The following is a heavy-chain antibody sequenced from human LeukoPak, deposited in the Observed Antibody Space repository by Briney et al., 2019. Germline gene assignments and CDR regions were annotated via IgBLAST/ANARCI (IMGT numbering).Heavy chain of an antibody. CDR1: GFTFINYA. V-gene: IGHV3-23*01. CDR2: VSGPGTTT. D-gene: IGHD3-22*01. CDR3: ATRRSGNYFATFDY. J-gene: IGHJ4*02. Sequence: GGSLRLSCEASGFTFINYAMNWVRQAPEKGLEWVSTVSGPGTTTYYADSVKGRFTVSRDNSKNTEFLQMDSLRAEDTAVYYCATRRSGNYFATFDYWGQGILVTVSS.